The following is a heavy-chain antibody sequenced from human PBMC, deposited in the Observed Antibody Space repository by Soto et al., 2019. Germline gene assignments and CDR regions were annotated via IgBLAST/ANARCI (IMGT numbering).Heavy chain of an antibody. J-gene: IGHJ3*02. CDR1: GFTFSSYA. CDR2: ISYDGSNK. CDR3: AREEVGATGYAFDI. D-gene: IGHD1-26*01. Sequence: QVQLVESGGGVVQPGRSLRLSCAASGFTFSSYAMHWVRQAPGKGLEWVAVISYDGSNKYYADSVKGRFTISRDNSKNPLYLQMNSLRAEDTAVYYCAREEVGATGYAFDIWGQGTMVTVSS. V-gene: IGHV3-30-3*01.